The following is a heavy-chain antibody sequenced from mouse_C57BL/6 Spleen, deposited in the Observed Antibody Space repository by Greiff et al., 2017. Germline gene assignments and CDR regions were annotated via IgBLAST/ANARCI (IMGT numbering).Heavy chain of an antibody. J-gene: IGHJ1*03. CDR3: ARKEYYYGSSPHWYFDV. D-gene: IGHD1-1*01. CDR2: IYPGSGST. Sequence: QVQLKQPGAELVKPGASVKMSCKASGYTFTSYWITWVKQRPGQGLEWIGDIYPGSGSTNYNEKFKSKATLTVDTSSSTAYMQLSSLTSEDSAVYYCARKEYYYGSSPHWYFDVWGTGTTVTVSS. CDR1: GYTFTSYW. V-gene: IGHV1-55*01.